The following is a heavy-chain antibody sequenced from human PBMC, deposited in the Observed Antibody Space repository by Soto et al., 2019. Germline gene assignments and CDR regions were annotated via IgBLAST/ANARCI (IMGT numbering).Heavy chain of an antibody. V-gene: IGHV3-23*01. J-gene: IGHJ6*02. D-gene: IGHD2-8*01. CDR1: GFNFGSYG. CDR3: AKGLGNAKEV. Sequence: EVQLLESGGGLVQPGGSLRLSCSASGFNFGSYGMSWVRQAPGKGLEWVSGLTASGLNTYYTDSVKGRFIISRDNSRNTVYLQMSGLRVEGTAVFHCAKGLGNAKEVWGQGTTVTVSS. CDR2: LTASGLNT.